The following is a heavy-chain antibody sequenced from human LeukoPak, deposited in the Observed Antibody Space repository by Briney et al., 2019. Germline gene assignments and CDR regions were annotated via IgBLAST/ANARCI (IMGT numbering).Heavy chain of an antibody. CDR3: SLARSEYHYGMDV. Sequence: SQTLSLTCALSGDIFSSISVAWNWIRQAPSRGLEWLVRTYYSSKCYYEYAVSVKSRITISPDTSKNQFSLQLTSVTPEDTAVYYCSLARSEYHYGMDVWGQGTTVTVSS. CDR1: GDIFSSISVA. V-gene: IGHV6-1*01. J-gene: IGHJ6*02. CDR2: TYYSSKCYY.